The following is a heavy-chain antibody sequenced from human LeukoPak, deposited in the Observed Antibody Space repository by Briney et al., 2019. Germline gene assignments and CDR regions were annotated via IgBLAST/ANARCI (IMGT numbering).Heavy chain of an antibody. J-gene: IGHJ4*02. CDR2: IDAGNGNT. D-gene: IGHD4-17*01. V-gene: IGHV1-3*01. Sequence: ASVKVSCTASGYTFTTYAIHWVRQAPGQRLEWMGWIDAGNGNTRYSQKFQDRVTITRDTSASTAYMELSSLRSEDTAVYYCARDLYGDYRSDFDYWGQGTLVTVSS. CDR1: GYTFTTYA. CDR3: ARDLYGDYRSDFDY.